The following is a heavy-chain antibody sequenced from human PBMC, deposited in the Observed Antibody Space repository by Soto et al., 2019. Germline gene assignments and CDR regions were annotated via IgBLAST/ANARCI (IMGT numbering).Heavy chain of an antibody. D-gene: IGHD5-12*01. CDR2: IIPILGIA. CDR1: GGTFSSYT. Sequence: QVQLVQSGAEVKKPGSSVKVSCKASGGTFSSYTISWVRQAPGQGLEWMGRIIPILGIANYAQKFQGRVTITADKSTSTAYMERSSLRSEDTAVYYCARGGNSGYDGDAFDIWGQGTMVTVSS. J-gene: IGHJ3*02. V-gene: IGHV1-69*02. CDR3: ARGGNSGYDGDAFDI.